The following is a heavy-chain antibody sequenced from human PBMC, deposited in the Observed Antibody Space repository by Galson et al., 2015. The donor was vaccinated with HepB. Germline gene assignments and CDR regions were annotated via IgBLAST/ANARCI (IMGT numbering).Heavy chain of an antibody. J-gene: IGHJ2*01. CDR1: GYTFTSYA. Sequence: SVKVSCKASGYTFTSYAMHWVRQAPGQRLEWMGWINAGNGNTKYSQKFQGRVTITRDTSASTAYMELSSLGSEDTAVYYCARDWTRYWYFDLWGRGTLVTVSS. D-gene: IGHD3/OR15-3a*01. CDR2: INAGNGNT. V-gene: IGHV1-3*01. CDR3: ARDWTRYWYFDL.